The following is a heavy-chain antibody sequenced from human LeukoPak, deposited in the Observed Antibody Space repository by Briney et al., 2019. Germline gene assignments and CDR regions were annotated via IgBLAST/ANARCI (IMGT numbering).Heavy chain of an antibody. CDR3: ARERDWRFDP. J-gene: IGHJ5*02. CDR2: ISSSSSYI. D-gene: IGHD2-21*01. Sequence: PGGSLRLSCAASGFTFSSYSMNWVRQAPGKGLEWVSSISSSSSYIYYADSVKGRFTISRDNAKNTLYLQMNSLRAEDTAVYYCARERDWRFDPWGQGTLVTVSS. V-gene: IGHV3-21*01. CDR1: GFTFSSYS.